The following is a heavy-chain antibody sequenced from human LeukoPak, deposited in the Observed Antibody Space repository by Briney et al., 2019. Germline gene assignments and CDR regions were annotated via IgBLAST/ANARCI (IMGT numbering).Heavy chain of an antibody. CDR1: GFTFDDYA. D-gene: IGHD2-2*01. Sequence: PGGSLRLSCAASGFTFDDYAMHWVRQAPGKGLEWVSLISGDGGSTYYADSVKGRFTISRDNAKNSLYLQMNSLRAEDTALYYCARASFIVVVPAATTFDYWGQGTLVTVSS. CDR3: ARASFIVVVPAATTFDY. V-gene: IGHV3-43*02. CDR2: ISGDGGST. J-gene: IGHJ4*02.